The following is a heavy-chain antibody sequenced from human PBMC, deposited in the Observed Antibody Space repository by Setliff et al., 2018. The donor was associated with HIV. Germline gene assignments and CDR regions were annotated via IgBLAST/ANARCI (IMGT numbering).Heavy chain of an antibody. CDR3: TRGTAVADTNTQPFKY. V-gene: IGHV1-2*02. Sequence: ASVKVSCKASGYMFTDYYIHWVRQAPGQGLEWMGWINPKSGDTKYGQGFQGRVTMTRDTSISTAYMNLSGLRSNDTAVYYCTRGTAVADTNTQPFKYWGQGALVTVSS. CDR2: INPKSGDT. J-gene: IGHJ4*02. CDR1: GYMFTDYY. D-gene: IGHD6-19*01.